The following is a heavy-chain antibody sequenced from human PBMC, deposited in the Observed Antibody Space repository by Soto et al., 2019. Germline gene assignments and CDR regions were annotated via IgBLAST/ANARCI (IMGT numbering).Heavy chain of an antibody. Sequence: ESGGGVVQPGRSLRLSCATSGFIFNNYGIHWVRQAPGKGLEWVAVIWYDGSNEYYGDSVKGRFTISRDNSKNTVYLQMNSLGVEDTAVYYCARDRGMVACDFWGQGTLVTVSS. CDR1: GFIFNNYG. J-gene: IGHJ4*02. V-gene: IGHV3-33*01. CDR2: IWYDGSNE. D-gene: IGHD1-26*01. CDR3: ARDRGMVACDF.